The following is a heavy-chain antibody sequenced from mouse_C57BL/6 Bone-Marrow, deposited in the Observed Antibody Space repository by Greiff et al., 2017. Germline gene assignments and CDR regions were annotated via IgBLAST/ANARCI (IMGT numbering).Heavy chain of an antibody. CDR2: INPNNGGT. CDR1: GYTFTDYN. V-gene: IGHV1-18*01. J-gene: IGHJ2*01. CDR3: AREVIYDGYYYFDY. Sequence: EVQLQQSGPELVKPGASVKIPCKASGYTFTDYNMDWVKQSHGKSLEWIGDINPNNGGTIYNQKFKGKATLTVDKSSSTAYMELSSLTSEDTAVYYCAREVIYDGYYYFDYWGQGTTLTVSS. D-gene: IGHD2-3*01.